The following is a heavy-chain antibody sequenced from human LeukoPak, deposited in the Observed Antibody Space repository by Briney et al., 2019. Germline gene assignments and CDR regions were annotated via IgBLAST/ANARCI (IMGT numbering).Heavy chain of an antibody. CDR1: GGSISSVDYY. J-gene: IGHJ4*02. CDR3: ARDSLEWYSFDY. V-gene: IGHV4-30-4*08. D-gene: IGHD3-3*01. Sequence: SETLSLTCTVSGGSISSVDYYWSWIRKPPGEGLEWIGYIYYSGSTYYNPAFKSRVTISVDTSKNQFSLKLSSVTAADTAVYYCARDSLEWYSFDYWGQGTLVTVSS. CDR2: IYYSGST.